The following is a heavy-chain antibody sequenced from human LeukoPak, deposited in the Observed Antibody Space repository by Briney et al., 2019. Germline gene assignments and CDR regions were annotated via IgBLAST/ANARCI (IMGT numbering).Heavy chain of an antibody. Sequence: GGSLRLSCAASGFTFSSYAMHWVRQAPGKGLEWVAVISYDGSNKYYADSVKGRFTISRDNSKSTLYLQMNSLRAEDTAVYYCAKAGSSGRSENDYWGQGTLDTVSS. V-gene: IGHV3-30*04. CDR1: GFTFSSYA. CDR2: ISYDGSNK. D-gene: IGHD6-19*01. J-gene: IGHJ4*02. CDR3: AKAGSSGRSENDY.